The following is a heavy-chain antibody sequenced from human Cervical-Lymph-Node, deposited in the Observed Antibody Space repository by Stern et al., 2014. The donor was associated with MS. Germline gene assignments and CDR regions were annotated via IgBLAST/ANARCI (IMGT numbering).Heavy chain of an antibody. CDR2: ISYDGSNK. D-gene: IGHD6-19*01. CDR1: GFTFSSYA. CDR3: ARPPRRVGQWLVSVGFDY. Sequence: VQLVESGGGVVQPGRSLRLSCAASGFTFSSYAMHWVRQAPGKGLEWVAVISYDGSNKYYADSVKGRFTISRDKSKNTLYLQMNSLRAEDTAVYYCARPPRRVGQWLVSVGFDYWGQGTLVTVSS. J-gene: IGHJ4*02. V-gene: IGHV3-30*04.